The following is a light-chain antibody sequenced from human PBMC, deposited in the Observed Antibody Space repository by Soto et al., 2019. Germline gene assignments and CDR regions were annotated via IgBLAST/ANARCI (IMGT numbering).Light chain of an antibody. Sequence: DIQMTQSPSTLSASVGDRVTITCRASQSISSWLAWYQQKPGKAPKLLIYKASSLESGVPSRFSGSGSGTEFTLTISSLQPDDFATYYCQQYNSYSPWTCGGGPKVEIK. J-gene: IGKJ1*01. CDR3: QQYNSYSPWT. V-gene: IGKV1-5*03. CDR1: QSISSW. CDR2: KAS.